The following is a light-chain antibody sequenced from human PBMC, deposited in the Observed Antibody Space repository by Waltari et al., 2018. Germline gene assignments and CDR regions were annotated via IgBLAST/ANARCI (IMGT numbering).Light chain of an antibody. V-gene: IGKV4-1*01. J-gene: IGKJ3*01. Sequence: DIVMTQSPDSLAVSLGERATINCKSSQSVLYSSNNKNYLAWYQQKPGQPPKLLIYWASTRESGVPDRFGGSGSGKDFTLTISSLQAEDVAVYYCQQYYSTPFTFGPGTKVDIK. CDR1: QSVLYSSNNKNY. CDR2: WAS. CDR3: QQYYSTPFT.